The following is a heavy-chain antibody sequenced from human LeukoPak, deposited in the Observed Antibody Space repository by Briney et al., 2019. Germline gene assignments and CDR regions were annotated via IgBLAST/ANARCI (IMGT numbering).Heavy chain of an antibody. D-gene: IGHD6-13*01. V-gene: IGHV3-23*01. J-gene: IGHJ4*02. CDR2: ISGSGGST. CDR1: GFTFSSYA. CDR3: AKDRRRQQLGLGNPLL. Sequence: GGSLRLSCAASGFTFSSYAMSWVRQAPGKGLEWVSAISGSGGSTYYADSVKGRFTISRDNSKNTLYLQMTRLRAEDTAVYYCAKDRRRQQLGLGNPLLWGQGTLVTVSS.